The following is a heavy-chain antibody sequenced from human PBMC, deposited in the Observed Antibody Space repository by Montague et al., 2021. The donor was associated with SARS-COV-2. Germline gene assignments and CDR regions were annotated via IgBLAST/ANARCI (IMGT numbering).Heavy chain of an antibody. CDR1: RGSISSHNYF. V-gene: IGHV4-39*07. Sequence: SETLSLTCTVSRGSISSHNYFWAWIRQPPGKGLEWIGSVDYSGLTFYNPSLESRVTISVDTSKKQFSLKVNSVTAADTAVYYCAKDGEALAWGTFDIWGRGTMVTVSS. CDR3: AKDGEALAWGTFDI. CDR2: VDYSGLT. D-gene: IGHD3-10*01. J-gene: IGHJ3*02.